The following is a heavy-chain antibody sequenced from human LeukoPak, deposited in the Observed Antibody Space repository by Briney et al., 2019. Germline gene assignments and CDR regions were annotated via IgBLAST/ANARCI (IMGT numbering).Heavy chain of an antibody. V-gene: IGHV1-2*06. J-gene: IGHJ4*02. Sequence: ASVKVSCKASGYTFTGYYMHWVRRAPGQGLEWMGRINPNSGGTNYAQKFQGRVTMTRDTSLSTAYMELSRLRSDDTAVYYCARDQGNYYDSSGYYTIDYWGQGTLVTVSS. CDR2: INPNSGGT. D-gene: IGHD3-22*01. CDR3: ARDQGNYYDSSGYYTIDY. CDR1: GYTFTGYY.